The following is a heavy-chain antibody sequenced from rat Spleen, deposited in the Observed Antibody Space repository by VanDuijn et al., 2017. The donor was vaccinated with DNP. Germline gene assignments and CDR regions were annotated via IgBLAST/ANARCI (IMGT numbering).Heavy chain of an antibody. CDR3: VRWNSGHFDY. CDR2: IGSAAYAP. D-gene: IGHD4-3*01. J-gene: IGHJ2*01. CDR1: GFTFSAYY. V-gene: IGHV5-22*01. Sequence: EVQLVESGGGLVQPGGSLRLSCAASGFTFSAYYMAWVRQAPAKGLQWVAYIGSAAYAPYYGDSVKGRFTISRDNAKSTLYLQMNSIRSEDMATYYCVRWNSGHFDYWGQGVMVTVSS.